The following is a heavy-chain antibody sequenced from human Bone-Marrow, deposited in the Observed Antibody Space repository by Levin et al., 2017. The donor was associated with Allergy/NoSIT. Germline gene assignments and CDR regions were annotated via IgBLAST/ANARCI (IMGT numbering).Heavy chain of an antibody. J-gene: IGHJ4*02. Sequence: ASVKVSCKASGYTFTGYHLHWVRQAPGQGLEWMGWINPNSGDTNSAQKFQGRVTMTRDTSITTAYMELSRLTSDDTAVYHCARERSITIFGVVPTKTFDYWGQGTLVTVSS. CDR3: ARERSITIFGVVPTKTFDY. V-gene: IGHV1-2*02. CDR2: INPNSGDT. D-gene: IGHD3-3*01. CDR1: GYTFTGYH.